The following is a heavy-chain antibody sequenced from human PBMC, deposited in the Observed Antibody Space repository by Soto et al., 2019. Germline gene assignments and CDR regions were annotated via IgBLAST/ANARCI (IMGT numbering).Heavy chain of an antibody. CDR3: ARDHGDDGEGMFDP. CDR1: GGSISSYY. J-gene: IGHJ5*02. D-gene: IGHD4-17*01. V-gene: IGHV4-59*01. CDR2: IYYSGST. Sequence: SETLSLTCTVSGGSISSYYWSWIRQPPGKGLEWIGYIYYSGSTNYNPSLKSRVTISVDTSKNQFSLKLSSVTAADTAVYYCARDHGDDGEGMFDPWGQGTLVTVSS.